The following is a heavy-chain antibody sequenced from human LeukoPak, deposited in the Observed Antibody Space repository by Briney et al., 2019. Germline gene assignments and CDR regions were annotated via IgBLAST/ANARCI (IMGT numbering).Heavy chain of an antibody. Sequence: SETLSHTCAVYGGSFSGYYWSWIRQPPGKGLEWIGSIYHSGSTYYNPSLKSRVTISVDTSKNQFSLKLSSVTAADTAVYYCARHGYYYYYMDVWGKGTTVTVSS. CDR3: ARHGYYYYYMDV. CDR2: IYHSGST. V-gene: IGHV4-34*01. CDR1: GGSFSGYY. J-gene: IGHJ6*03.